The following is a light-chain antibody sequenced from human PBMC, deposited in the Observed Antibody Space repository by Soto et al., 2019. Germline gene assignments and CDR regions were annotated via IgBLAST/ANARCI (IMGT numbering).Light chain of an antibody. J-gene: IGKJ4*01. CDR3: HQYDNLPLT. CDR2: DAS. CDR1: QDISNY. Sequence: DIQMTQSPSSLSASVGDRVTITCQSSQDISNYLNWYQQKPGKAPKLLIYDASTLETGVPSRFSGSGSGTDFTFTISSLQPEAIATYYCHQYDNLPLTFGGGTKVEIK. V-gene: IGKV1-33*01.